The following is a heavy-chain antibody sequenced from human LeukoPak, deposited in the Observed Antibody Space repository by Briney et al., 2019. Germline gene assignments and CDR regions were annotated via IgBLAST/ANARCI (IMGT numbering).Heavy chain of an antibody. Sequence: PGGSLRLSCAASGFTVSSNYMSWVRQAPGKGLEWVSVIYSGGSTYYADSVKGRFTISRDNSKNTLYLQMNSLRAEDTAVYYCARAFWSGPMGGMDVWGKGTTVTVSS. J-gene: IGHJ6*04. CDR3: ARAFWSGPMGGMDV. V-gene: IGHV3-53*01. CDR1: GFTVSSNY. D-gene: IGHD3-3*01. CDR2: IYSGGST.